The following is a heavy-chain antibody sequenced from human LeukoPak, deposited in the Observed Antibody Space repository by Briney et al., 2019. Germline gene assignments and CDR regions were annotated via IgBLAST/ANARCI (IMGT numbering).Heavy chain of an antibody. CDR3: ARGCSSTSCSGTFDY. V-gene: IGHV3-30*01. CDR1: GFTFSSYF. J-gene: IGHJ4*02. CDR2: ISYDGSKI. Sequence: GGSLRLSCAASGFTFSSYFMHWVRQAPGKGLEWVAVISYDGSKIYYADSLKGRFTISRDKSKNTLFLQMNSLRAEDTAVYYCARGCSSTSCSGTFDYWGQGTLVTVSS. D-gene: IGHD2-2*01.